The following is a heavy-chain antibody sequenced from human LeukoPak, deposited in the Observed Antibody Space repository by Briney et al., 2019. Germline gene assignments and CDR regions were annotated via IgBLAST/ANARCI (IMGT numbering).Heavy chain of an antibody. J-gene: IGHJ3*02. V-gene: IGHV3-21*01. CDR3: ARLSPYYAFDI. Sequence: GGSLRLSCAASGFTFSNYGMNWVRQAPGKGLEWVSSISPSSNYIYYADSVKGRFTISRDNAKNSLYLQMNSLRAEDTAVYYCARLSPYYAFDIWGQGTMVTVSS. D-gene: IGHD1-26*01. CDR1: GFTFSNYG. CDR2: ISPSSNYI.